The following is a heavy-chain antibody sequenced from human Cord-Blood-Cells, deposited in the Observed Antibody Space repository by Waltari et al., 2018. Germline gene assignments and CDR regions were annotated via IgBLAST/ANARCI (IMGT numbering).Heavy chain of an antibody. CDR3: ARREAFDI. CDR2: IYYSGST. Sequence: QLQLQESGPGLVKPSETLSLTCTVSGGSISSSSYYGGWIRQPPGKGLEWIGGIYYSGSTYYNPSLKSRVTISVDTSKNQFSLKLSSVTAADTAVYYCARREAFDIWGQGTMVTVSS. J-gene: IGHJ3*02. CDR1: GGSISSSSYY. V-gene: IGHV4-39*01.